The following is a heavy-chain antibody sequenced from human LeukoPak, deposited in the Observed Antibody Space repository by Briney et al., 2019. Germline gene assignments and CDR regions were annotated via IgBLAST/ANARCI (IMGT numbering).Heavy chain of an antibody. CDR2: IYYSGST. CDR1: GGSIGSYY. Sequence: SETLSLTCTVSGGSIGSYYWSWMRQPSGKGLEWIGYIYYSGSTNYNTPLKSRVTISVDTSKNQFSLKLSSVTAADTAVYYCARQSDRNGPGSWGQGTLVTVSS. V-gene: IGHV4-59*08. CDR3: ARQSDRNGPGS. D-gene: IGHD2-8*01. J-gene: IGHJ4*02.